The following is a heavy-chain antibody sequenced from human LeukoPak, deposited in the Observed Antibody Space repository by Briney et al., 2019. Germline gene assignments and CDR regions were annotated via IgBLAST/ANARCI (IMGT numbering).Heavy chain of an antibody. J-gene: IGHJ4*02. CDR3: AKDLYYDSSGYTFDY. Sequence: TGGSLRLSCAASGFTFSSYNMNWVRQAPGKGLEWVSYITSSSSGIYYADSVKGRFTISRDNSKNTLYLQMNSLRAEDTAVYYCAKDLYYDSSGYTFDYWGQGTLVTVSS. V-gene: IGHV3-48*01. CDR2: ITSSSSGI. D-gene: IGHD3-22*01. CDR1: GFTFSSYN.